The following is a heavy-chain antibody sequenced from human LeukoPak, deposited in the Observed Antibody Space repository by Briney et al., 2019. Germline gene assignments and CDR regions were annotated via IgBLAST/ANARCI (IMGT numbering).Heavy chain of an antibody. D-gene: IGHD1-26*01. Sequence: GASVKVSCKASGGTFSSYAISWVRQAPGQGLEWMGRIIPILGIANYAQKFQGRVTITSDKSTSTAYMELSSLRSEDTAVYYCARGDVGATGYYYYGMDVWGQGTTVTVSS. J-gene: IGHJ6*02. CDR2: IIPILGIA. CDR1: GGTFSSYA. V-gene: IGHV1-69*04. CDR3: ARGDVGATGYYYYGMDV.